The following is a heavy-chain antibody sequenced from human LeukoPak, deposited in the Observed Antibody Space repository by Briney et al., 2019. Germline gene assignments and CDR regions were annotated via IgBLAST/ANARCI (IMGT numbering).Heavy chain of an antibody. V-gene: IGHV1-2*02. J-gene: IGHJ5*02. Sequence: GASVKVSCKASGYTFTGYYMHWVRQAPGQGLEWMGWINPNSGGTNYAQKFQGRVTMTRDTSISTAYMELSRLRSDDTAVYYCAGQNMVRGVIWFDPWGQGILVTVSS. D-gene: IGHD3-10*01. CDR3: AGQNMVRGVIWFDP. CDR1: GYTFTGYY. CDR2: INPNSGGT.